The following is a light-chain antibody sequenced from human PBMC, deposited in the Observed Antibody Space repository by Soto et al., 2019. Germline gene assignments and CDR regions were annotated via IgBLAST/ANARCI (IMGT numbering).Light chain of an antibody. J-gene: IGKJ5*01. CDR3: QQRSNWRIT. V-gene: IGKV3-11*01. CDR2: DAS. CDR1: QNINKY. Sequence: EIVLTQSPGTLSLSPGERATLSCRTSQNINKYLAWYQQKPGQAPRLLIYDASNRATGIPARFSGSGSGTDFTLTISSLEPEDFAVDYCQQRSNWRITFGQGTRLEIK.